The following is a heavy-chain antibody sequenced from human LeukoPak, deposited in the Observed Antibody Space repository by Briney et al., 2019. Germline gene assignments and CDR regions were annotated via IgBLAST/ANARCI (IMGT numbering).Heavy chain of an antibody. J-gene: IGHJ4*02. D-gene: IGHD3-22*01. Sequence: SETLSLTCTVSGGSISSYYWSWIRQPPGKGLEWIGYIYYSGSTNYNPSLKSRVTISVDTSKNQFSLKLSSVTAADTAVYYCAGTYYYESSGYYHYSLWGQGTLVTVSS. CDR3: AGTYYYESSGYYHYSL. CDR2: IYYSGST. CDR1: GGSISSYY. V-gene: IGHV4-59*01.